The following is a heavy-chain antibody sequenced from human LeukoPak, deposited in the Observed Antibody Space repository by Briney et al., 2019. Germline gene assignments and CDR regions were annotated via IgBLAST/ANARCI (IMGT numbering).Heavy chain of an antibody. J-gene: IGHJ4*02. Sequence: SETLSLTCAVSGGSISSTSYYWTWIRQPPGKGLEWIGSTPYSGSTYYNPSLKSRVTISVDTSKNQFSLKLTSVTAADTAVYYCARSWIQLWLGELTFDYWGQGTLVTVSS. CDR3: ARSWIQLWLGELTFDY. D-gene: IGHD5-18*01. CDR2: TPYSGST. CDR1: GGSISSTSYY. V-gene: IGHV4-39*01.